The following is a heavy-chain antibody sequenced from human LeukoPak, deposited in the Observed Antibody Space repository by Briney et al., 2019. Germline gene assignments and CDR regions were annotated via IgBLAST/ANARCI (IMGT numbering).Heavy chain of an antibody. CDR1: GDTFIRYG. V-gene: IGHV1-18*01. D-gene: IGHD2-2*01. J-gene: IGHJ5*02. Sequence: ASVKVSCKASGDTFIRYGITWVRQAPGQGLEWMGWISTGNGNTNSGQKFQGRVTMTRDTSTSTVYMELSSLRSEDTAVYYCARGYNWNDNWGQGTLVTVSS. CDR3: ARGYNWNDN. CDR2: ISTGNGNT.